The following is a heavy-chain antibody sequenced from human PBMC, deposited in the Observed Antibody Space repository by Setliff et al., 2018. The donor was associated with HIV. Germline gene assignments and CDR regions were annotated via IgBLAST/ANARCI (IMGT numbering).Heavy chain of an antibody. Sequence: GGSLRLSCAASGFTFIDYALNWVRQSPGKGLEWVSSVSSSGSYIYYAGSLRGRFTISRDYASNSLYLEMNSLRVEDTAIYYCARSRSTRDAFDIWGQGTMVTVSS. D-gene: IGHD1-1*01. V-gene: IGHV3-21*01. CDR3: ARSRSTRDAFDI. J-gene: IGHJ3*02. CDR2: VSSSGSYI. CDR1: GFTFIDYA.